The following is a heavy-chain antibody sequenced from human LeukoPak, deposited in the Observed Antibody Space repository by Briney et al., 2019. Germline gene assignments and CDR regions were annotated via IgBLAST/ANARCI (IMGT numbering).Heavy chain of an antibody. Sequence: ASVKVSCKASGYTFTDYYMHWVRQAPGQGLEWMGWINPNSGGTNYAQKFQGRVTMTRDTSISTAYMELSRLRSDDTAVYYCARVWAADGLLTRWGQGTMVTVSS. V-gene: IGHV1-2*02. CDR2: INPNSGGT. CDR3: ARVWAADGLLTR. J-gene: IGHJ3*01. CDR1: GYTFTDYY. D-gene: IGHD6-13*01.